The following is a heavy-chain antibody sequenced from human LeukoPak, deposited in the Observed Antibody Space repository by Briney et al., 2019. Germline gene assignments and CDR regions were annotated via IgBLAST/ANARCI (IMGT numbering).Heavy chain of an antibody. CDR1: GFLFSKYG. J-gene: IGHJ4*02. CDR2: IDRDGVT. CDR3: ARENLEYGDYAIDY. D-gene: IGHD4-17*01. Sequence: GGSLRLSCAASGFLFSKYGMHWVRQVTGKGLEWVSGIDRDGVTYYSGSVKGRFTSSRENAKNSLDLQMNTLRAGDTGVYYCARENLEYGDYAIDYWGQGILVIVSS. V-gene: IGHV3-13*01.